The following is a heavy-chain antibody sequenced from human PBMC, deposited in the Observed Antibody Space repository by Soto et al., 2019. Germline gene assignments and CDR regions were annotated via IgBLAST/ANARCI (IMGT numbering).Heavy chain of an antibody. Sequence: QVQLVQSGAEVKKPGSSVKVACKVSGDTFSNYAINWVRQAPGQALEWMGAIVPIFSTANYAAKFQGRVTIPAYEFTITAYTELSGLRSYDTATYYCARETAAPGIFRDAASDIWGQGTLATVSS. D-gene: IGHD6-13*01. CDR3: ARETAAPGIFRDAASDI. V-gene: IGHV1-69*12. CDR1: GDTFSNYA. J-gene: IGHJ3*02. CDR2: IVPIFSTA.